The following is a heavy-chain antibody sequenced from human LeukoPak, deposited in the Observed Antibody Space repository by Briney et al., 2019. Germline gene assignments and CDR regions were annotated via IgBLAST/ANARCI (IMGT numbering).Heavy chain of an antibody. CDR2: ISYGGSNK. CDR3: ARESEGIQLWFEDGGY. D-gene: IGHD5-18*01. J-gene: IGHJ4*02. CDR1: GSTFSSYA. V-gene: IGHV3-30-3*01. Sequence: GRSLRLSCAASGSTFSSYAMHWVRQAPGKGLEWVGLISYGGSNKYYADSEKGGFTLARANSNNTLHLQINSMRAEATAVYCCARESEGIQLWFEDGGYWGQGTLVTVSS.